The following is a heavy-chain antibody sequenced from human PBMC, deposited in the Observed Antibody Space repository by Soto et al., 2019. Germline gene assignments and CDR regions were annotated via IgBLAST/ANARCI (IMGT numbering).Heavy chain of an antibody. Sequence: VASVKVSCKASGYDFTAYDINWVRQASGQGLEWMGWMNPINGATGSARRFQGRVSMTRNTATATAYLELTSLRSDDSAVYFCGRGPSPRAPAGGTPYYYAMDVWGPGTTVTVSS. V-gene: IGHV1-8*02. CDR1: GYDFTAYD. D-gene: IGHD2-2*01. J-gene: IGHJ6*02. CDR2: MNPINGAT. CDR3: GRGPSPRAPAGGTPYYYAMDV.